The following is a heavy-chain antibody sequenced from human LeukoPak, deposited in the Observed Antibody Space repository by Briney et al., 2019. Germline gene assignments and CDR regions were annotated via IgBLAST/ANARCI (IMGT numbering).Heavy chain of an antibody. CDR3: AKARYSGSPALDF. CDR2: TRYDESKT. CDR1: GFTFSNNG. D-gene: IGHD1-26*01. J-gene: IGHJ4*02. Sequence: GGSLRLSCAASGFTFSNNGMPWVRQTPGKGLEWVAFTRYDESKTFYGDSVRGRFTISRDNSKNTLYLQMNSLATDDSAVYYCAKARYSGSPALDFWGQGTLVTVSS. V-gene: IGHV3-30*02.